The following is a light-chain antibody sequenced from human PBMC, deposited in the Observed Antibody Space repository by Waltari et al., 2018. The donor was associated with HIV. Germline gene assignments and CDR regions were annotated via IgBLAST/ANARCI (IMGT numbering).Light chain of an antibody. CDR3: QSYDSSNWV. Sequence: NFMLTQPHSVSESPGKTVTISCTRRSGSIASNYVQWYQQRPGSFPTTVIYEDNQRPSGVPDRFSGSIDSSSNSSSLTSAGLKTEDEADYCCQSYDSSNWVFGGGTKLTFL. CDR1: SGSIASNY. CDR2: EDN. V-gene: IGLV6-57*01. J-gene: IGLJ3*02.